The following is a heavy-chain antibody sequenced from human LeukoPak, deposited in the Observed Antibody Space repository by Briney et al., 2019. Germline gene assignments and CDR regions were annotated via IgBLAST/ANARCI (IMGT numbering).Heavy chain of an antibody. V-gene: IGHV3-23*01. CDR3: AKESSGGWYFDY. CDR2: IPASGGST. D-gene: IGHD6-19*01. J-gene: IGHJ4*02. Sequence: RGSLRLSCAASGFTFSSNVMIWVRQAPGKGLEWVSSIPASGGSTYYADSVKGRFTISRDNSKNSLYLQMNSLRAEDTAVYYCAKESSGGWYFDYWGQGTLVTVSS. CDR1: GFTFSSNV.